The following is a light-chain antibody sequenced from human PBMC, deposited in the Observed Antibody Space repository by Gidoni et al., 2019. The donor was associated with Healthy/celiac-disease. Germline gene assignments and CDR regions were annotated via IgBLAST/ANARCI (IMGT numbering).Light chain of an antibody. V-gene: IGKV1-33*01. CDR3: QQYDNRPPIT. Sequence: DNQITQSRSSLSASVGDRVTITCQASQDISNYFNWYQQKPGKAPKLLIYDASNFETGVPSRFSGSGSGTDFTFTISSLQPEDISTYYCQQYDNRPPITFGQGTRLEIK. CDR1: QDISNY. J-gene: IGKJ5*01. CDR2: DAS.